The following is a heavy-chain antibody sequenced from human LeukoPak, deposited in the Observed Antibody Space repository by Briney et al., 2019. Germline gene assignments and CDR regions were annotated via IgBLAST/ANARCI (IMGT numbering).Heavy chain of an antibody. Sequence: GGSLRLSCAASGFTFSSYAMHWVRQAPGKGLESVSAISSNGGSTYYANSVKGRFTISRDNSKNTLYLQMGSLRAEDTAVYYCARHARGDQMEGYCSSTSCKRIEYFQHWGQGTLVTVSS. J-gene: IGHJ1*01. CDR1: GFTFSSYA. CDR3: ARHARGDQMEGYCSSTSCKRIEYFQH. D-gene: IGHD2-2*01. CDR2: ISSNGGST. V-gene: IGHV3-64*01.